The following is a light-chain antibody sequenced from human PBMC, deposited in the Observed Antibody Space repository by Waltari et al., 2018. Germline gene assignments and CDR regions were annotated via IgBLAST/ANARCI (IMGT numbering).Light chain of an antibody. CDR3: QQNYNFPT. V-gene: IGKV1-39*01. Sequence: IQMTQSPSSLSTSVGDRVTITCRASETITNFLNWYQQKPGKGTKLLIYGASSLQSGVPTRFSGSGSGTEFTLTISNLQPEDVATYYCQQNYNFPTFGQGTRLEIK. CDR1: ETITNF. J-gene: IGKJ5*01. CDR2: GAS.